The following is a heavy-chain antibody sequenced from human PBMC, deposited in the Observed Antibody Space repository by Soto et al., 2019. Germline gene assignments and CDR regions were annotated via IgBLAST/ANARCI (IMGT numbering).Heavy chain of an antibody. J-gene: IGHJ5*02. CDR2: IYYSGST. Sequence: SETLSLTCTVSGGSISSYYWSWIRQPPGKGLEWIGYIYYSGSTNYNPSLKSRVTISVDTSKNQFSLKLSPVTAADTAVYYCARDHNWFDPWGQGTLVTVSS. CDR3: ARDHNWFDP. V-gene: IGHV4-59*01. CDR1: GGSISSYY.